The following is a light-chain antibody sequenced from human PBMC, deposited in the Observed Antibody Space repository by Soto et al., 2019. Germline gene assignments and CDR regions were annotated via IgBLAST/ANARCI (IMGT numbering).Light chain of an antibody. V-gene: IGLV2-14*01. Sequence: QSALTQPASVSGSPGQSITISCIGTSSDVGGSKYVSWYQQHPGKAPKLMIYEVNNRPSGVSSRFSGSKSGNTASLTISGLQAEDETDYYCCSFTTISTYVFGTGTKLTVL. CDR1: SSDVGGSKY. CDR3: CSFTTISTYV. J-gene: IGLJ1*01. CDR2: EVN.